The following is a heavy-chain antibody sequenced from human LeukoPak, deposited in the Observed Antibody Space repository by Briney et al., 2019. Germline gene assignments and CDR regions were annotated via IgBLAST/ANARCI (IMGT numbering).Heavy chain of an antibody. D-gene: IGHD5-24*01. CDR1: SFTFRSYG. V-gene: IGHV3-30*18. CDR2: ISNDANNE. Sequence: QPGGSLRLSCAASSFTFRSYGMHWVRQAPGKGLEWVAVISNDANNENYADSVKGRFTISRDNSRNTLYLQMNSLRVEDTAVYYCAKDRHPARTDGYYFDYWGQGTLVTVSS. CDR3: AKDRHPARTDGYYFDY. J-gene: IGHJ4*02.